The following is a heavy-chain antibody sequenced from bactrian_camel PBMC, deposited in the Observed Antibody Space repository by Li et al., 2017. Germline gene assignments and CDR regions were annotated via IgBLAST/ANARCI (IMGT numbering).Heavy chain of an antibody. CDR1: GVFYTSYC. J-gene: IGHJ4*01. CDR2: IYAYGGGT. D-gene: IGHD1*01. Sequence: VQLVESGGGSVQAGGSLRLSCAASGVFYTSYCMGWLRQAPGQEREVVASIYAYGGGTHYADSVKGRFTLSRDNARNTLSLQMDRLGPEDTSMYHCASLPPGAWACIPDYLPFADVGPGTQVTVS. V-gene: IGHV3S54*01.